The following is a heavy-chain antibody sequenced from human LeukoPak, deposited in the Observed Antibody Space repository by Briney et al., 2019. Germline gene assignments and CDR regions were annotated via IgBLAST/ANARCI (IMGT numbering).Heavy chain of an antibody. Sequence: LETLSLTCTVSDGSITGYYWSWIRQSSGKGLEWIGYIFDSGSTNYNPSLQSRVTISVDTSKNYFSLKLRSVTAADTAVYYCARGPITFIWGGHFDYWGQGALVTVSS. D-gene: IGHD3-10*01. CDR2: IFDSGST. V-gene: IGHV4-59*01. J-gene: IGHJ4*02. CDR1: DGSITGYY. CDR3: ARGPITFIWGGHFDY.